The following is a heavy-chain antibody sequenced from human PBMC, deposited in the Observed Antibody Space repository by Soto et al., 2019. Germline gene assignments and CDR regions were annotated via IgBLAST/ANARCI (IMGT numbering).Heavy chain of an antibody. CDR1: GFTFSSYS. D-gene: IGHD3-10*01. CDR2: ISSSSSYI. V-gene: IGHV3-21*01. CDR3: ARDGSGSSSSDY. J-gene: IGHJ4*02. Sequence: GESLRLSCAASGFTFSSYSMNWVRQAPGKGLEWVSSISSSSSYIYYADSVKGRFTISRDNAKNSLYLQMNSLRAEDTAVYYCARDGSGSSSSDYWGQGTLVTVSS.